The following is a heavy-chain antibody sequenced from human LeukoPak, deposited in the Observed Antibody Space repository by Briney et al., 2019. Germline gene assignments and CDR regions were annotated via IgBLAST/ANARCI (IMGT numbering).Heavy chain of an antibody. Sequence: QPGGSLRLSCAASGFTFSSYAMHWVRQAPGKGLEWVAVISYDGSNKYYADSVKGRFTISRDNSKNTLYLQMNSLRAEDTAVYYCAGALMSPFDPWGQGTLVTVSS. CDR2: ISYDGSNK. CDR3: AGALMSPFDP. CDR1: GFTFSSYA. V-gene: IGHV3-30*01. D-gene: IGHD2-8*01. J-gene: IGHJ5*02.